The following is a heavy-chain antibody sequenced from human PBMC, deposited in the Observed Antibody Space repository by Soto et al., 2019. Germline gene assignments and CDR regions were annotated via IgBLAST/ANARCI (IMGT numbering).Heavy chain of an antibody. CDR2: ISGSGGFT. CDR3: AKVGSFYVPRSQFDS. J-gene: IGHJ4*02. D-gene: IGHD1-26*01. Sequence: GWSLRLSCSASGFTFSKYAMNWVRQAPGKGLEWVSGISGSGGFTYYTDSVKGRFTISRDNSKNTLFLQMNSLTDEDTAIYYCAKVGSFYVPRSQFDSWGRGTVVTVSS. V-gene: IGHV3-23*01. CDR1: GFTFSKYA.